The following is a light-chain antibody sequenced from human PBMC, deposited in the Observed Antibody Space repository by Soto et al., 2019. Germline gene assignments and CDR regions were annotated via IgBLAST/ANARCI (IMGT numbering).Light chain of an antibody. CDR1: QDISRY. V-gene: IGKV1-9*01. CDR2: AAS. Sequence: DLQLTQSPSFVSASVGERVTITCRASQDISRYLAWYQQKPGEAPKLLISAASTLHSGVPSRFSGSGSGTEFTLTVSYLLPEDFATYYCQQLYSYSSFGQGTRLE. J-gene: IGKJ5*01. CDR3: QQLYSYSS.